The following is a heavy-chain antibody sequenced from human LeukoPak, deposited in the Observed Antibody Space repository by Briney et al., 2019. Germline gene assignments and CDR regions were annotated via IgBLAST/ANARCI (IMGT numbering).Heavy chain of an antibody. D-gene: IGHD1-1*01. CDR3: ASGSRTGDWFDP. V-gene: IGHV4-4*07. J-gene: IGHJ5*02. Sequence: PSETLSLTCTVSGGSISNYYWSWIRQPAGKGLEWLGRIYISGSTNYNPSPKSRVTISVDKSKNQFSLKLNSVTAADTAVYYCASGSRTGDWFDPWGQGTLVTVSS. CDR1: GGSISNYY. CDR2: IYISGST.